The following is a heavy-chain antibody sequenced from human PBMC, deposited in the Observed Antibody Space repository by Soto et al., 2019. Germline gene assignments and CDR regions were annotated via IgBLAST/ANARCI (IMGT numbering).Heavy chain of an antibody. Sequence: GGSLRLSCAASGFTFSAYAMHWVRQAPGKGLEWVAVVSYDGGKRYYADSLKGRFTVSRDNSKNTLYLQMNSLRAEGTAVYYCAKNPGYYYDSTGYHFDYWGQGTLVTVSS. CDR2: VSYDGGKR. CDR3: AKNPGYYYDSTGYHFDY. V-gene: IGHV3-30-3*01. J-gene: IGHJ4*02. D-gene: IGHD3-22*01. CDR1: GFTFSAYA.